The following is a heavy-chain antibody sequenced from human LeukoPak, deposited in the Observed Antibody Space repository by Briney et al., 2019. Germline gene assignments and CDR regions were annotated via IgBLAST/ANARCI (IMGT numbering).Heavy chain of an antibody. D-gene: IGHD2-2*01. Sequence: ASVKVSCKASGYTFTSYDINWVRQATGQGLEWMGWMNPNSGNTGYAQKFQGRVTMTRNTSISTAYMELSSLRSEDTAVYYCASAYCSSTSCPVVGMDVWGQGTTVTVSS. CDR2: MNPNSGNT. J-gene: IGHJ6*02. CDR3: ASAYCSSTSCPVVGMDV. CDR1: GYTFTSYD. V-gene: IGHV1-8*01.